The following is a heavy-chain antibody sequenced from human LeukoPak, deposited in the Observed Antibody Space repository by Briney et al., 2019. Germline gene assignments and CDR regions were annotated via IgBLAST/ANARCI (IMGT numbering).Heavy chain of an antibody. CDR1: GFTFSSYA. D-gene: IGHD1-26*01. CDR2: ISGSGGAGT. CDR3: VKDRGGSPFYGMDV. J-gene: IGHJ6*02. V-gene: IGHV3-23*01. Sequence: GGSLRLSCAGSGFTFSSYAMSWVRQAPGKGLEWVSTISGSGGAGTYYAYSVKGRFPVSRDNPRNTLYLPMNSLRAEDTAVYYCVKDRGGSPFYGMDVWGQGTTVTVSS.